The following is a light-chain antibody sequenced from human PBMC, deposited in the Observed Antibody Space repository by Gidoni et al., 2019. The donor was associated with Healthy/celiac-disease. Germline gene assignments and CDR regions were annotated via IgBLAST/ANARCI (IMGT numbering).Light chain of an antibody. CDR1: QDIDRY. CDR3: QQRDRYGFT. CDR2: DAS. V-gene: IGKV1-9*01. Sequence: DIQLTQSPSFLSASVGDRVTLTCRASQDIDRYLAWYQQNPGEAPKLLHYDASTLQSAAPSMFSGSGSGTDFTLTISILPPEYSATYYCQQRDRYGFTFGPGTEVEIK. J-gene: IGKJ3*01.